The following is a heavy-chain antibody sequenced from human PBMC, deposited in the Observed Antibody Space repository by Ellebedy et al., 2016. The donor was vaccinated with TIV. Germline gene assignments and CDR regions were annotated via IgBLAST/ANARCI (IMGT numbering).Heavy chain of an antibody. J-gene: IGHJ3*02. D-gene: IGHD2-2*01. Sequence: AASVKVSCKASGGTFSSYAISWVRQAPGQGLEWMGGIIPIFGTANYAQKFQGRVTITADESTSTAYMELSSLRSEDTAVYYCATWPPVKYCSSTSCSHPPTLGGDAFDIWGQGTMVTVSS. V-gene: IGHV1-69*13. CDR1: GGTFSSYA. CDR3: ATWPPVKYCSSTSCSHPPTLGGDAFDI. CDR2: IIPIFGTA.